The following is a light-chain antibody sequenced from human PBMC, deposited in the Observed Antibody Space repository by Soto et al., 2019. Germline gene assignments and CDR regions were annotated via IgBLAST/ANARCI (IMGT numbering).Light chain of an antibody. Sequence: DIQMTQSPSSLSASVGDRVTITCRASHPININLVWFQQKPGKAPKYLIYAATNLQSGVPSRFSGSGGGTDFSLTISSLQPEDVATYYCQHYQRYPPSFGGGTKLEIK. V-gene: IGKV1-16*01. CDR1: HPININ. J-gene: IGKJ4*01. CDR2: AAT. CDR3: QHYQRYPPS.